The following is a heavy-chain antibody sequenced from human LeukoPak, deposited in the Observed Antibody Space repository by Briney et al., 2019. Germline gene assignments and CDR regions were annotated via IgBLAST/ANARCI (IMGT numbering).Heavy chain of an antibody. Sequence: GGSLRLSCAASGFTFSRYAMHWVRQAPGKGLECVSAISSNGGSTYYANSVKGRFTISRDNSKNTLYLQMGSLRAEDMAVYYCARESATSAWLFDSWGQGTLVTVAS. V-gene: IGHV3-64*01. J-gene: IGHJ4*02. D-gene: IGHD6-19*01. CDR1: GFTFSRYA. CDR2: ISSNGGST. CDR3: ARESATSAWLFDS.